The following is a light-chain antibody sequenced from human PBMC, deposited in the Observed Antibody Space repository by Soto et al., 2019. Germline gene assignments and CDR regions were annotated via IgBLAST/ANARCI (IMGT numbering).Light chain of an antibody. CDR3: QQSYRPPIT. Sequence: DIPMTQSPSSLSASVGDRVTITCRASQSISSYLNWYQQKPGKAPKLLIYAASSLQSGVPSRFSGSGSGTDFTLTISSLQPEDFATYYCQQSYRPPITFGGGTKVEIK. CDR1: QSISSY. J-gene: IGKJ4*01. CDR2: AAS. V-gene: IGKV1-39*01.